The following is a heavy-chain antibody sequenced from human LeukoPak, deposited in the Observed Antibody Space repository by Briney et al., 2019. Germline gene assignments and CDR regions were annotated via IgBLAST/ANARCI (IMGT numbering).Heavy chain of an antibody. D-gene: IGHD2-2*01. CDR1: GGTFSSYA. CDR3: ARDSYCSSTSCPFDY. CDR2: IIPIFGTA. V-gene: IGHV1-69*01. J-gene: IGHJ4*02. Sequence: SVKVSCKASGGTFSSYAISWVRQAPGQGLEWTGGIIPIFGTANYAQKFQGRVTITADESTSTAYMELSSLRSEDTAVYYCARDSYCSSTSCPFDYWGQGTLVTVSS.